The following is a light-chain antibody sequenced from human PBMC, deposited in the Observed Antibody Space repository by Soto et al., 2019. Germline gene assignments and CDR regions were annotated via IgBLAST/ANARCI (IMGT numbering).Light chain of an antibody. V-gene: IGLV2-8*01. CDR2: ELN. CDR3: SSYGGYNNVI. J-gene: IGLJ1*01. Sequence: SALTRPPFASVSPRQSVTISCTGTSSEVGGYNDVAWFQQHPGKAPNLIIHELNPRPSGVPDRFSGSKSGNTASLTVSGLQAEDEGTYYCSSYGGYNNVIFRICTKVT. CDR1: SSEVGGYND.